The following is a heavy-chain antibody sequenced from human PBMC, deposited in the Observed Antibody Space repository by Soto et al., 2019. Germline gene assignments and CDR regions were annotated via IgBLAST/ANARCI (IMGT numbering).Heavy chain of an antibody. Sequence: FETLSLTCAVYGGSFSGYYWSWIRQPPGKGLEWIGEINHSGSTNYNPSLKSRVTISVDTSKNQFPLKLSSVTASDTAVYYCARAGIAARPPYFDYWGQGTLVTVSS. J-gene: IGHJ4*02. CDR2: INHSGST. CDR1: GGSFSGYY. V-gene: IGHV4-34*01. D-gene: IGHD6-6*01. CDR3: ARAGIAARPPYFDY.